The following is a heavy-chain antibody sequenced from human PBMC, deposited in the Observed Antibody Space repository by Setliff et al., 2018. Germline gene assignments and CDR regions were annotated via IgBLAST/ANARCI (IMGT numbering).Heavy chain of an antibody. CDR1: GITFSIYS. Sequence: PGGSLRLSCAASGITFSIYSMNWVRQAPGKGPEWVSYISSGSLIIYYADSVKGRFTISRDNSRNTLYLQMNDLRPEDTAMYYCAKDRSGSYKYFFDHWGQGTLVTVSS. CDR2: ISSGSLII. J-gene: IGHJ4*02. CDR3: AKDRSGSYKYFFDH. D-gene: IGHD1-26*01. V-gene: IGHV3-48*01.